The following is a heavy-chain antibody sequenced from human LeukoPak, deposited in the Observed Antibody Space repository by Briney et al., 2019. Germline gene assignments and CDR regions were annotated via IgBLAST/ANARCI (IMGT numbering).Heavy chain of an antibody. Sequence: SETLSLTCTVSGGSISSYYWSWIRQPPGKGLEWIGYIYYSGSTNYNPSLKSRVTISVDTSKNQFSLKLSSVTAADTAVYYCAREGYYYGMDVWGQGTTVTVSS. CDR3: AREGYYYGMDV. V-gene: IGHV4-59*01. CDR1: GGSISSYY. J-gene: IGHJ6*02. CDR2: IYYSGST.